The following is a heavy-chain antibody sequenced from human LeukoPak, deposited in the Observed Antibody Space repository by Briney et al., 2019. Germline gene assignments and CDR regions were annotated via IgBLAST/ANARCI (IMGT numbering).Heavy chain of an antibody. CDR3: ARDQKYRSRKNYYYYMDV. Sequence: GGSLRLSCAASGFTFSDDEMSWVRQAPGKGLEWVSYISSSGSTRYYADSVKGRFTISRDNAENSMYLLMNSLRAEDTAVYYCARDQKYRSRKNYYYYMDVWGKGTTVTVSS. CDR1: GFTFSDDE. D-gene: IGHD6-6*01. CDR2: ISSSGSTR. J-gene: IGHJ6*03. V-gene: IGHV3-48*03.